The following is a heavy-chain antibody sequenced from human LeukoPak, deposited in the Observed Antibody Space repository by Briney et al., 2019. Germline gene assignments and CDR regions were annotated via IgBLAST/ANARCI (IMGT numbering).Heavy chain of an antibody. CDR1: VYTLTELS. CDR3: ATPPPVAVAGTRGPYYYYGMDV. J-gene: IGHJ6*04. CDR2: FDPEDSET. Sequence: GASVKVSCKVSVYTLTELSMHWVRQAPGKGLEWMGGFDPEDSETIYAQKFQGRVTMTEDTSTDTAYMELSSLRSEDTAVYYCATPPPVAVAGTRGPYYYYGMDVWGKGTTVTVSS. D-gene: IGHD6-19*01. V-gene: IGHV1-24*01.